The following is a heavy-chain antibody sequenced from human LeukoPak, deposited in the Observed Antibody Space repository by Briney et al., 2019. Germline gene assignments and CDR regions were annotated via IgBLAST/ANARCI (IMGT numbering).Heavy chain of an antibody. Sequence: SETLSLTCTVSGGSISSYYWSWIRQPPGKGLEWIGYIYYSGSTNYNPSLKSRVTMSVDTSKNQFSLRLSSVTAADTAVYYCARTGSYMDYWGQGTLVTVSS. D-gene: IGHD1-14*01. CDR3: ARTGSYMDY. V-gene: IGHV4-59*08. CDR1: GGSISSYY. J-gene: IGHJ4*02. CDR2: IYYSGST.